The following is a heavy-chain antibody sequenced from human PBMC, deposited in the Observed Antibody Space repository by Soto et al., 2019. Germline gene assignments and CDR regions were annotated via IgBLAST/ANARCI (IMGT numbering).Heavy chain of an antibody. CDR2: INPSGGST. V-gene: IGHV1-46*01. CDR3: ARTWYCTNGVCPFDY. D-gene: IGHD2-8*01. CDR1: GYTFTSYY. J-gene: IGHJ4*02. Sequence: ASVKVSCKASGYTFTSYYMHWVRQAPGQGLEWMGIINPSGGSTSYAQKFQGRVTMTRDTSTSTVSMELSSLRSEDTAVYYCARTWYCTNGVCPFDYWGQGTLVTVSS.